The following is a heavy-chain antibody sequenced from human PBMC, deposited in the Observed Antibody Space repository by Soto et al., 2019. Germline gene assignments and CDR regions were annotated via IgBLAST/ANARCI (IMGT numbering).Heavy chain of an antibody. CDR1: GFTFSSYE. D-gene: IGHD1-1*01. CDR3: ARVGGTWDYFDY. Sequence: PGGSLRLSCAASGFTFSSYEMTWVRQAPGKGLEWVSNISSSGHTTYYADSVKGRFTISRDNAKNSLYLQMNSLRAEDTAVYYCARVGGTWDYFDYWGQGTLVTVSS. J-gene: IGHJ4*02. CDR2: ISSSGHTT. V-gene: IGHV3-48*03.